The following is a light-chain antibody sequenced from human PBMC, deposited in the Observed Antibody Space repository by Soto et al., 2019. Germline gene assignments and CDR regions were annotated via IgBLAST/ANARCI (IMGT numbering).Light chain of an antibody. CDR1: QSVSTS. Sequence: EIVLTQSPATLSLSPGERATLSCRASQSVSTSLAWYQQKPGQAPRLLIYDASSGAAVIPARFSGSGSGTDFTLTIISLEPEDFAVYYCQQYSNWPITFGQGSRLEIK. CDR3: QQYSNWPIT. J-gene: IGKJ5*01. CDR2: DAS. V-gene: IGKV3-11*01.